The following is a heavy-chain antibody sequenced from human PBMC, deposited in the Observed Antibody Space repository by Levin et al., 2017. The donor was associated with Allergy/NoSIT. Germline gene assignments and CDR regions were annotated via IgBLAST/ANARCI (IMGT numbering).Heavy chain of an antibody. CDR2: IYYSGST. Sequence: NPSETLSLTCTVSGGSISSSSYYWGWIRQPPGKGLEWIGSIYYSGSTYYNPSLKSRVTISVDTSKNQFSLKLSSVTAADTAVYYCARHADCTNGVCYRGFDPWGQGTLVTVSS. CDR1: GGSISSSSYY. CDR3: ARHADCTNGVCYRGFDP. V-gene: IGHV4-39*01. D-gene: IGHD2-8*01. J-gene: IGHJ5*02.